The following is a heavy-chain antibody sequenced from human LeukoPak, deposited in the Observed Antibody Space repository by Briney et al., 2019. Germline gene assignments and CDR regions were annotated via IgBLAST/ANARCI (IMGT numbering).Heavy chain of an antibody. CDR3: ARDVLLWFGETRNYGMDV. CDR1: GFTVSSNY. V-gene: IGHV3-20*04. D-gene: IGHD3-10*01. CDR2: INWNGGST. J-gene: IGHJ6*02. Sequence: GGSLRLSCAASGFTVSSNYMSWVRQAPGKGLEWVSGINWNGGSTGYADSVKGRFAISRDNAKNSLYLRMNSLRAEDTALYYCARDVLLWFGETRNYGMDVWGQGTTVTVSS.